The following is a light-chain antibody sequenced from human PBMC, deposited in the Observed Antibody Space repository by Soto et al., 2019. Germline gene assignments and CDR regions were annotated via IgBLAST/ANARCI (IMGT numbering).Light chain of an antibody. J-gene: IGKJ1*01. CDR2: AAS. Sequence: DIQMTQSPSSLSASVGDRVTITCRASQGIIDYLAWYQQKPGKAPKLLIYAASTLQSGVPSRFSGSGAGTDFTLTISSLQPEDVATYYCQKYNSAPRTFGQGIKVEFK. CDR1: QGIIDY. CDR3: QKYNSAPRT. V-gene: IGKV1-27*01.